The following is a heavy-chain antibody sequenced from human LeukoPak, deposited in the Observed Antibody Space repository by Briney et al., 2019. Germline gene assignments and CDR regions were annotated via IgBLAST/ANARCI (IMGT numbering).Heavy chain of an antibody. CDR2: IYYSGST. V-gene: IGHV4-59*12. CDR1: GGSISSYY. CDR3: ARDRYYDNSGYWLDY. D-gene: IGHD3-22*01. J-gene: IGHJ4*02. Sequence: PSETLSLTCTVSGGSISSYYWSWIRQPPGKGLEWIGYIYYSGSTNYNPSLKSRVTISVDTSKNQFSLKLNSVTAADTAVYYCARDRYYDNSGYWLDYWGQGTLVTVSS.